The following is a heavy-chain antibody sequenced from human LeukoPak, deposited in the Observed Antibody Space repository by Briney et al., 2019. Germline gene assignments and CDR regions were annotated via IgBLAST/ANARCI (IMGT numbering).Heavy chain of an antibody. CDR2: IYYSGST. CDR3: AIVNWGYFDY. D-gene: IGHD7-27*01. CDR1: GGSISSSSYY. V-gene: IGHV4-39*01. Sequence: SETLSLTCTVSGGSISSSSYYWGWIRQPPGKGPEWIGSIYYSGSTYYNPSLKSRVTISVDTSKNQFSLKLSSVTAADTAVYYCAIVNWGYFDYWGQGTLVTVSS. J-gene: IGHJ4*02.